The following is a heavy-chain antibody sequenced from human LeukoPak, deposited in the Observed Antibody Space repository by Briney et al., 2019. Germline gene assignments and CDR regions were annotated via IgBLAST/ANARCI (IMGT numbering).Heavy chain of an antibody. CDR2: IWYDGSNK. CDR1: GFTFSSYG. D-gene: IGHD3-10*01. Sequence: GRSLRLSCAASGFTFSSYGMHWVRQAPGKGLEWVAVIWYDGSNKYYADSVMGRFTISRDNSKNTLYLQMNSLRAEDTAVYYCARQNMVRGVIGFDYWGQGTLVTVSS. V-gene: IGHV3-33*01. CDR3: ARQNMVRGVIGFDY. J-gene: IGHJ4*02.